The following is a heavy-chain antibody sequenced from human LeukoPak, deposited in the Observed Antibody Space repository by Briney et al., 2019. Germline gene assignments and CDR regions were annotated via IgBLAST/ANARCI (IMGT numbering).Heavy chain of an antibody. V-gene: IGHV4-39*01. CDR1: GGSISSSSYY. CDR3: ARGGSGSYLSLTFGSFWFDP. CDR2: IYYSGST. J-gene: IGHJ5*02. Sequence: SETLSLTCTVSGGSISSSSYYWGWIRQPPGKGLEWIGSIYYSGSTYYNPSLKSRVTISVDTSKNQFSLKLSSVTAADTAVYYCARGGSGSYLSLTFGSFWFDPWGQGTLVTVSS. D-gene: IGHD3-10*01.